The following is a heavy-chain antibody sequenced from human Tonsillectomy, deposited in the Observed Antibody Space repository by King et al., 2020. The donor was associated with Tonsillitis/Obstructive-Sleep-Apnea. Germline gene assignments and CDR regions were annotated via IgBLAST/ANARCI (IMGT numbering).Heavy chain of an antibody. V-gene: IGHV4-31*03. CDR3: ARVSPYYYDSSGYYDY. J-gene: IGHJ4*02. D-gene: IGHD3-22*01. Sequence: QLQESGPGLVKPSQTLSLTCTVSGGFISSGGYYWSWIRQHPGEGLEWIRYIQFSGSTYYQPSLKGRVTISVEKSKNLFYLKLNSMPDADPAVYYCARVSPYYYDSSGYYDYWGQGTLVIVSS. CDR1: GGFISSGGYY. CDR2: IQFSGST.